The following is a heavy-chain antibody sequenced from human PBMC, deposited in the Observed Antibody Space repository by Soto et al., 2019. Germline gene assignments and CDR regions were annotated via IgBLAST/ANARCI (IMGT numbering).Heavy chain of an antibody. CDR1: GYTFTSYA. J-gene: IGHJ5*02. D-gene: IGHD6-13*01. CDR3: ARDRAAAQFDP. CDR2: INAGNGNT. Sequence: ASVKVSCKASGYTFTSYAMHWVRQAPGQRLEWMGWINAGNGNTKYSQKFQGRVTITRDTSASTAYMELSSLRSEGTAVYYCARDRAAAQFDPWGQGTLVTVSS. V-gene: IGHV1-3*01.